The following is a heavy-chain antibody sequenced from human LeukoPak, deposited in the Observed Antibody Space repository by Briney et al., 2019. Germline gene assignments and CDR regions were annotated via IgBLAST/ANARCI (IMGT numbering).Heavy chain of an antibody. D-gene: IGHD2-21*02. Sequence: GGSLRLSCAVSGFSFSSYAMSWVRQAPGKGLEWVSAISGSGDSTFYADSMKGRFTISGDNSKNTLYLQMNSLRAEDTAVYYCANFKRHCGGDCYPDAFDIWGQGTMVTVSS. J-gene: IGHJ3*02. CDR2: ISGSGDST. V-gene: IGHV3-23*01. CDR1: GFSFSSYA. CDR3: ANFKRHCGGDCYPDAFDI.